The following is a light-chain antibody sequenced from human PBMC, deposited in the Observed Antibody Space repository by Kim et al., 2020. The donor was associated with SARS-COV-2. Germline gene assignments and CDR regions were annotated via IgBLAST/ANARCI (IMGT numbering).Light chain of an antibody. CDR2: QDS. V-gene: IGLV3-1*01. CDR3: QAWDSSTDVV. CDR1: KLGDKY. J-gene: IGLJ2*01. Sequence: SYELTQPPSVSVSPGQTASITCSGDKLGDKYACWYQQKPGQSPVLVIYQDSKLPSGIPERFSGSNSGNTATLTISGTQAMDEADYYCQAWDSSTDVVFGGGTQLTVL.